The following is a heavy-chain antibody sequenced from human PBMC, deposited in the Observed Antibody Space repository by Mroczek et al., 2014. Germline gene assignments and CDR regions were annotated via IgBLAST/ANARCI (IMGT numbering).Heavy chain of an antibody. CDR2: ISSSGDTI. J-gene: IGHJ4*02. D-gene: IGHD3-22*01. V-gene: IGHV3-11*01. CDR3: AGHSSAYYYHFDY. Sequence: ESGGGLVKPGRSLRLSCAASGFTFSDYYMSWIRQAPGKGLEWVSYISSSGDTIYYAHSVKGRFTISRDNAKTSLYLQMNSLRAEDTAIYYCAGHSSAYYYHFDYWGQGTLVTVSS. CDR1: GFTFSDYY.